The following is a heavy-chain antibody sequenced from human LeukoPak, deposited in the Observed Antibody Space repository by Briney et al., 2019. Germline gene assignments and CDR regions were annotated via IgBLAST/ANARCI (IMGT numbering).Heavy chain of an antibody. D-gene: IGHD3-9*01. Sequence: GGSLRLSCAASGFTFSSYWMSWVRQAPGKGLEWVANIKQDGSEKYYVDSVKGRFTISRDNAKNSLYLQMNSLRAEDTALYYCAKAGDYDILTGYPAYFDYWGQGTLVTVSS. CDR2: IKQDGSEK. CDR1: GFTFSSYW. J-gene: IGHJ4*02. CDR3: AKAGDYDILTGYPAYFDY. V-gene: IGHV3-7*03.